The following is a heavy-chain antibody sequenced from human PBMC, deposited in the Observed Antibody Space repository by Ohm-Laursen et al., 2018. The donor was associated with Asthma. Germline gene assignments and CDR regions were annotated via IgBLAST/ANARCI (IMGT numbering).Heavy chain of an antibody. CDR3: TSSDLRLEPRDFDY. J-gene: IGHJ4*02. D-gene: IGHD1-1*01. CDR2: IRSKAYGGTT. V-gene: IGHV3-49*03. CDR1: GFTFGDYA. Sequence: RSLRLSCAASGFTFGDYAMSWFRQAPGKGLEWVGFIRSKAYGGTTEYAASVKGRFTISRDDSKSIAYLQMNSLKTEDTAVYYCTSSDLRLEPRDFDYWGQGTLVTVSS.